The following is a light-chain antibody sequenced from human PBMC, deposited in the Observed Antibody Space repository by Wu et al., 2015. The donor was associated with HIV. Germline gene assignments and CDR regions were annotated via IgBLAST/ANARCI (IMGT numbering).Light chain of an antibody. CDR3: QEYNSLAGT. V-gene: IGKV1-5*03. CDR1: QSISSW. J-gene: IGKJ1*01. CDR2: KAS. Sequence: DIQMTQSPSTLSASVGDRVSITCRASQSISSWLAWYQQKPGKAPKLLIYKASSLESRVPSRFSGSGSGTEFTLTISSLQPDDFATYYCQEYNSLAGTLGQGTKVENK.